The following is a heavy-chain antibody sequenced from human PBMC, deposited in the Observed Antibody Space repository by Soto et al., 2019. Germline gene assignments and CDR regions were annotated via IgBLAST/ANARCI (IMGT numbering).Heavy chain of an antibody. J-gene: IGHJ4*02. V-gene: IGHV2-5*02. Sequence: QITLKESGPTLVKPTQTLTLTCTFSGFSLTETGMGVGWIRQPPGKALEWLALIYWDDDKRYSPSLKRGLTISKDASKSQVVLTKTNVDAVDTPTYDCALRRSGYFDSWGQGTLVTVSS. CDR1: GFSLTETGMG. CDR3: ALRRSGYFDS. CDR2: IYWDDDK.